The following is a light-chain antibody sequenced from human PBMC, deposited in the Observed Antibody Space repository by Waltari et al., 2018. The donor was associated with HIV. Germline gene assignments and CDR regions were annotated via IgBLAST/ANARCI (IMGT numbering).Light chain of an antibody. V-gene: IGLV1-40*01. J-gene: IGLJ3*02. CDR2: VNI. CDR1: SSNVGAGYD. CDR3: QSYDSSLTGWV. Sequence: QSVLTQPPSVSGAPGQRVTISCTGGSSNVGAGYDVHWYQQLPGTAPKLLIFVNINRPSGVSDRFSASKSGTSASLAITGLQAEDEADYYCQSYDSSLTGWVFGGGTKLTVL.